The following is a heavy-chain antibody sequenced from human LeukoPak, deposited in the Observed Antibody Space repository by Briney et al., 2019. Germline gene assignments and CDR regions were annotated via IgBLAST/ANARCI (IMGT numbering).Heavy chain of an antibody. CDR2: IYYSGNT. J-gene: IGHJ6*03. V-gene: IGHV4-39*07. CDR3: ARGRRGYSYGHYYYYYMDV. Sequence: SETLSLTCTVSGGSISSANYYWGWVRQPPGKGLEWIGNIYYSGNTYYNPSLKSRVTISVDMSKNQFSLKLSSVTAADTAVYYCARGRRGYSYGHYYYYYMDVWGKGTTVTVSS. D-gene: IGHD5-18*01. CDR1: GGSISSANYY.